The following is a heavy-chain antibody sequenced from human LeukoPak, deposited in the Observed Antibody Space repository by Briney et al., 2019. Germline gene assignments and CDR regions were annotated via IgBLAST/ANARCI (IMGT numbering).Heavy chain of an antibody. CDR3: ASDRIEVDAFDI. CDR1: GGSISSYY. Sequence: SETLSLTCTVSGGSISSYYWSWIRQPPGKGLEWIGYIYYSGSANYNPSLKSRVTISVDTSKNQFSLKLSSVTAADTAVYYCASDRIEVDAFDIWGQGTMVTVSS. V-gene: IGHV4-59*08. CDR2: IYYSGSA. D-gene: IGHD2-15*01. J-gene: IGHJ3*02.